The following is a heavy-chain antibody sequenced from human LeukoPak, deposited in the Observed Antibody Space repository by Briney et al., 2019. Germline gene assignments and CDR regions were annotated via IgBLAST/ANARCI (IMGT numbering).Heavy chain of an antibody. V-gene: IGHV4-59*01. CDR2: IYYSGST. J-gene: IGHJ4*02. CDR3: ARKNCTIVVCGYNFEY. D-gene: IGHD2-21*01. Sequence: SETLSLTCTVSGGSISSYYWSWIRQPPGKGLEWIGYIYYSGSTNYNPSLKSRVTISVDTSRNQFSLKLSSVTAADTAVYYCARKNCTIVVCGYNFEYWAREPWSPSPQ. CDR1: GGSISSYY.